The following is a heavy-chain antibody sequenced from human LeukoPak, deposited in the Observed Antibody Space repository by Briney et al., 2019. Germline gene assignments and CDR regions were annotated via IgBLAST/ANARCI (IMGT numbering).Heavy chain of an antibody. J-gene: IGHJ6*03. CDR2: ISSSSSYI. CDR3: ARSASYDSTSYYIYYFLDV. D-gene: IGHD3-22*01. V-gene: IGHV3-21*06. Sequence: PGGSLRLSCAASGFTFSSYSMNWVRQAPGKGLEWVSSISSSSSYIYYADSVKGRFTISRDSSKNTLYLQMSSLRAEDTAVYYCARSASYDSTSYYIYYFLDVWGKGTTVTISS. CDR1: GFTFSSYS.